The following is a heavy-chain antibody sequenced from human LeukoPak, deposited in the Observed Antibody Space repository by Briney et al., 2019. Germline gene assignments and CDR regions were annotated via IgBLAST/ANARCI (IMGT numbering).Heavy chain of an antibody. V-gene: IGHV3-30-3*01. J-gene: IGHJ6*02. CDR3: ARERELGPFYYYGMDV. D-gene: IGHD7-27*01. Sequence: GGSLRLSCAASGFTFSSYAMHWVRQAPGKGLEWVAVISYDGSNKYYADSVKGRFTISRDNSKNTLYLQMNSLRAEDTAVYYCARERELGPFYYYGMDVWGQGTTVTVSS. CDR1: GFTFSSYA. CDR2: ISYDGSNK.